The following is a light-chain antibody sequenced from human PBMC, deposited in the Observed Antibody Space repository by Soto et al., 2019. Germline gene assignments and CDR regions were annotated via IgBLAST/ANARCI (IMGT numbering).Light chain of an antibody. Sequence: QSALTQPPSASGSPGQSVTISCTGTSSDVGNYNYVSWYQQHPGTAPKLMIYEVSRRPSGVPDRFSGSKSGNTASLTVSGLQPEDEGDYYCSSYGDSNNYVVFGGGTKVTVL. CDR2: EVS. J-gene: IGLJ2*01. CDR1: SSDVGNYNY. V-gene: IGLV2-8*01. CDR3: SSYGDSNNYVV.